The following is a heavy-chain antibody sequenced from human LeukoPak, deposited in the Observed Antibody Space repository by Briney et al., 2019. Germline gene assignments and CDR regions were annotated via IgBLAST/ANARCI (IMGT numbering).Heavy chain of an antibody. D-gene: IGHD6-13*01. CDR3: ARGAAAATFDY. J-gene: IGHJ4*02. Sequence: GGSLRLSCAASGYTFSSYNMNWVRQAPGKGLEWVSSITSSRNSVYYADSVKGRFTISRDNAKNSLYLQMNSLRAEDTAVYYCARGAAAATFDYWGQGTLVTVSS. CDR1: GYTFSSYN. CDR2: ITSSRNSV. V-gene: IGHV3-21*01.